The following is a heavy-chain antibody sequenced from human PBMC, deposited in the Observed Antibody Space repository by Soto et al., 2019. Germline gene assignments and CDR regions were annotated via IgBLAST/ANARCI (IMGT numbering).Heavy chain of an antibody. Sequence: PSETLPLPCAVSGDSPSRGKWWRWVRQPPRKGLEWIGEIYHSGSTNYNPSLKSRVTISVDKPKNQFSLKLSSVTAADTAVYYCARGGYCSGGSCYLGPLGYWGQGTLVAGSA. CDR3: ARGGYCSGGSCYLGPLGY. CDR1: GDSPSRGKW. D-gene: IGHD2-15*01. CDR2: IYHSGST. V-gene: IGHV4-4*02. J-gene: IGHJ4*02.